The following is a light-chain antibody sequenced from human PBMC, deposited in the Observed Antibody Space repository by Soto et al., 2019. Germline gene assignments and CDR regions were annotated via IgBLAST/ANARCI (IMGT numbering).Light chain of an antibody. CDR1: SSNIGSNY. CDR2: RNN. V-gene: IGLV1-47*01. CDR3: AAWDDSLSGPV. J-gene: IGLJ1*01. Sequence: QSVLTQPPSASGTPGQRVTISCSGSSSNIGSNYVYWYQQLPGTAPKLLIYRNNQRPSGVPDRFSGSKSGTSASLAISGLRSEDDADYYCAAWDDSLSGPVFGTATKLTVL.